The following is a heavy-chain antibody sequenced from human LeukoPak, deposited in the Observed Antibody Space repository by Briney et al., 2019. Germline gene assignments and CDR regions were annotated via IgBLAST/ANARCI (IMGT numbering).Heavy chain of an antibody. V-gene: IGHV4-61*02. CDR2: IYTSGST. D-gene: IGHD3-10*01. CDR1: GGSISSGSYY. Sequence: SETLSLTCTVSGGSISSGSYYWSWIRQPAGKGLEWIGRIYTSGSTNYNPSLKSRVTISVDTSKNQFSLKLSSVTAADTAVYYCARDGVYYYGSGSSDYYYYYMDVWGKGTTVTASS. J-gene: IGHJ6*03. CDR3: ARDGVYYYGSGSSDYYYYYMDV.